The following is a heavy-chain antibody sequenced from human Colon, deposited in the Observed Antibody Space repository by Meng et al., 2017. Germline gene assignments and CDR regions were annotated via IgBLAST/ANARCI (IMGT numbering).Heavy chain of an antibody. CDR2: INPGNGDT. CDR3: AKDQDFGGTPDS. D-gene: IGHD4-23*01. J-gene: IGHJ4*02. CDR1: GFPFSHYA. Sequence: SVVKEPGASGQVSCKPSGFPFSHYALHWVRQAPGQRLEWMGWINPGNGDTKSSHKFQGRITITRDTSASTAYMELSSLRSEDTAVYYCAKDQDFGGTPDSWGQGTLVTVSS. V-gene: IGHV1-3*01.